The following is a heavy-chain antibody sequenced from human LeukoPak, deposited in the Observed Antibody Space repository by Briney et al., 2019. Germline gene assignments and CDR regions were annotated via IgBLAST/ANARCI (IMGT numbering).Heavy chain of an antibody. V-gene: IGHV3-23*01. CDR1: GFTFNSYA. CDR2: ISSSGGST. Sequence: GGSLRLSCVASGFTFNSYAMSWVRQTPGKGLEWVSGISSSGGSTYYVDSVKGRFTISRDNSKNTLYLQMNSLRAEDTAVYYCAKRLAPRGSSSWYYFDYWGQGTLVTVSS. CDR3: AKRLAPRGSSSWYYFDY. D-gene: IGHD6-13*01. J-gene: IGHJ4*02.